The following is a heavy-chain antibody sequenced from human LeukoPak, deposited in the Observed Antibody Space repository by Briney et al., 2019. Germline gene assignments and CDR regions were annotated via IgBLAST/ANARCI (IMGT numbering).Heavy chain of an antibody. Sequence: PSETLSLTCTVSGGSISSYYWSWIRQPPGKGLEWIGYIYSSGNTNYNPSLKSRVTISVDTSKNQFSLKVTSVTAADTAVYYCARPYSSGWYGVFATWGQGTMVTVSS. CDR3: ARPYSSGWYGVFAT. CDR1: GGSISSYY. CDR2: IYSSGNT. J-gene: IGHJ3*02. D-gene: IGHD6-19*01. V-gene: IGHV4-59*08.